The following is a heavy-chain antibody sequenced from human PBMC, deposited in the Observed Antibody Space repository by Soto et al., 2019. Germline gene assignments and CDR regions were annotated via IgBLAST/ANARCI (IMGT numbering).Heavy chain of an antibody. J-gene: IGHJ4*02. CDR3: ARDPSPFGHIVATIDDY. D-gene: IGHD5-12*01. Sequence: EVQLVETGGGLIQPGGSLRLSCAASGFTVSSNYMSWVRQAPGKGLEWVSVIYSGGSTYYADSVKGRFTISRDISKNTLYLQMTSLRAEDTAVYYGARDPSPFGHIVATIDDYLGQGTLVTVSS. V-gene: IGHV3-53*02. CDR2: IYSGGST. CDR1: GFTVSSNY.